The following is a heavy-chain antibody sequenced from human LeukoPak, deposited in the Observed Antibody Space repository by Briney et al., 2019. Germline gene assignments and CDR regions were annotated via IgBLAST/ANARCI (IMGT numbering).Heavy chain of an antibody. CDR1: GFTFSSYA. D-gene: IGHD2-2*01. J-gene: IGHJ3*02. CDR3: ARDEYCSSTSCYLIPTGPNAFDI. CDR2: ISYDGSNK. Sequence: PGRSLRLSCAASGFTFSSYAMHWVRQAPGKGLEWVAVISYDGSNKYYADSVKGRFTISRDNSKNTLSLQMNSLRAEDTAVYYCARDEYCSSTSCYLIPTGPNAFDIWGQGTMVTVSS. V-gene: IGHV3-30*01.